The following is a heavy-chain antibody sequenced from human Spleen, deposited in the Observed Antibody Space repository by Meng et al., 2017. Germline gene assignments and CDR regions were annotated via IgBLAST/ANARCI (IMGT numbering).Heavy chain of an antibody. J-gene: IGHJ6*02. D-gene: IGHD6-13*01. V-gene: IGHV3-7*01. CDR3: AKYSSSWYYYHGMDV. CDR2: IKQDGGEK. CDR1: GFTFSNSW. Sequence: GESLKISCAASGFTFSNSWMTWVRQAPGKRLEWVANIKQDGGEKYYEYSVKGRFTISRDNAKNSLYLQMNSLRAEDTAVYYCAKYSSSWYYYHGMDVWGQGTTVTVSS.